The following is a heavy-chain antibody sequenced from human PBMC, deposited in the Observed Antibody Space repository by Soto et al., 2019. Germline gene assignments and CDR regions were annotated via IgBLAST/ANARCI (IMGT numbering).Heavy chain of an antibody. CDR2: INPSGGST. V-gene: IGHV1-46*01. Sequence: GASVKVSCKASGYTFTTYYMHWVRQAPGQGLEWMGIINPSGGSTSYAQKFQGRVTMTRDTSTSTVYMELSSLRSEDTAVYYCARSINIRQTPPVWGQGTTVTVSS. CDR1: GYTFTTYY. D-gene: IGHD2-15*01. J-gene: IGHJ6*02. CDR3: ARSINIRQTPPV.